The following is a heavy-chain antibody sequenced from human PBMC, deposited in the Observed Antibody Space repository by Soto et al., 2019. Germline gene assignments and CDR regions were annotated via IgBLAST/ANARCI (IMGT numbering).Heavy chain of an antibody. CDR2: ISGSGGST. V-gene: IGHV3-23*01. CDR3: AKKTYYYDSSGRIDY. J-gene: IGHJ4*02. Sequence: WGSLRLSCAASGFTFSSYAMSWVRQAPGKGLEWVSAISGSGGSTYYADSVKGRFTISRDNSKNTLYLQMNSLRAEDTAVYYCAKKTYYYDSSGRIDYWGQGTLVTVSS. D-gene: IGHD3-22*01. CDR1: GFTFSSYA.